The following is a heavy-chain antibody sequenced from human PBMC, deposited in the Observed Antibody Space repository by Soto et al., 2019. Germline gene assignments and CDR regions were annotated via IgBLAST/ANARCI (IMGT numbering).Heavy chain of an antibody. D-gene: IGHD3-3*01. CDR2: INDSGDTI. J-gene: IGHJ3*02. CDR3: AREPHGFLELSSVFAFDI. CDR1: GFTVSDYH. Sequence: QGQLVQSGGGLVRPGGSLRLSCAASGFTVSDYHMSWIRQAPGKGLEWVSYINDSGDTIYYVDSLKGRITISRDNAKNSMFLHMNSLRAEDTTVYYCAREPHGFLELSSVFAFDIWGQGTAVTVS. V-gene: IGHV3-11*01.